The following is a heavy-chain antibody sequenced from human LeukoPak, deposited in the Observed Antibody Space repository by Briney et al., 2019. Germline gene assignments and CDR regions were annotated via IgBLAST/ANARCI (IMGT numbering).Heavy chain of an antibody. CDR3: ARVYSSGWSY. D-gene: IGHD6-19*01. CDR1: GFTFSSNN. J-gene: IGHJ4*02. Sequence: GGSLRLSCAASGFTFSSNNMIWVRQAPGKGLEWVSYISPGTSTIFYADSVKGRFTISRDNAKNSLYLQMNSLRAEDTAVYYCARVYSSGWSYWGQGTLVTVSS. V-gene: IGHV3-48*01. CDR2: ISPGTSTI.